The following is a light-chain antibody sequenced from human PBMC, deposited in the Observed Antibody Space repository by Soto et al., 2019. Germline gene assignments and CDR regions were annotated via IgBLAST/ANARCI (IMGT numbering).Light chain of an antibody. CDR3: QHYSASSPWT. CDR2: RAF. Sequence: DIQMTQSPSTLPASVGDRVTITCRASQSVDNWLAWFQQKPGKAPKVLLHRAFSLDSGVPSRFSGSGWGTEFTLTITSLQPDDFATYYCQHYSASSPWTFGQGTPVEIK. J-gene: IGKJ1*01. CDR1: QSVDNW. V-gene: IGKV1-5*03.